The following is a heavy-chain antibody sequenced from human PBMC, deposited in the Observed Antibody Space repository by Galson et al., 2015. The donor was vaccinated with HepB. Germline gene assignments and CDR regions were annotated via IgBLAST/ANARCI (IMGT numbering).Heavy chain of an antibody. CDR3: ARVAPEAYCGGDCYHVWFDP. J-gene: IGHJ5*02. CDR1: GYTFTSYA. D-gene: IGHD2-21*01. Sequence: CKASGYTFTSYAMHWVRQAPGQRLEWMGWINAGNGNTKYSQKFQGRVTITRDTSASTAYMELSSLRSEDTAVYYCARVAPEAYCGGDCYHVWFDPWGQGTLVTVSS. V-gene: IGHV1-3*01. CDR2: INAGNGNT.